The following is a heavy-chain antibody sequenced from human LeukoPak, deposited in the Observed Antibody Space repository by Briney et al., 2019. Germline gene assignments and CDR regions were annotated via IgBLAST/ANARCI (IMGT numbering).Heavy chain of an antibody. J-gene: IGHJ6*03. CDR3: AREGVYYGSGSYGDYYYYYMDV. CDR1: GYTFTSYA. D-gene: IGHD3-10*01. Sequence: ASVKVSCKASGYTFTSYAMNWVRQAPGQGLEWMGWISAYNGNTNYAQKLQGRVTMTTDTSTSTAYMELRSLRSDDTAVYYCAREGVYYGSGSYGDYYYYYMDVWGKGTTVTVSS. V-gene: IGHV1-18*01. CDR2: ISAYNGNT.